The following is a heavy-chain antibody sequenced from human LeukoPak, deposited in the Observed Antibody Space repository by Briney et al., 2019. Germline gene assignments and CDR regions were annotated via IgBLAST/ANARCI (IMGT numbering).Heavy chain of an antibody. CDR1: GGSISSGSYY. J-gene: IGHJ3*02. CDR2: IYTSGST. Sequence: SQTLSLTCTVSGGSISSGSYYWSWIRQPAGKGLEWIGRIYTSGSTNYNPSLKSRVTISVDTSKNQFCQKLSSVTAADTAVYYCARGECSSTSCYFLGASDAFDIWGQGTMVTVST. D-gene: IGHD2-2*01. CDR3: ARGECSSTSCYFLGASDAFDI. V-gene: IGHV4-61*02.